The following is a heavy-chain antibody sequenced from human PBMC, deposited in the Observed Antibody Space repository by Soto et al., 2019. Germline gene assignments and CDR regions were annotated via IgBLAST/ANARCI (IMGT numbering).Heavy chain of an antibody. J-gene: IGHJ4*02. CDR2: ISTYGGST. CDR3: ARGYCSSTSCAFDY. Sequence: EVQLEESGGGLVQPGGSLRLSCAASGFTFSNYAMHWVRQVPGKGLEYVSSISTYGGSTYYANSVTGRFTISRDNSKNTLYLQMGSLGAEDMAVYYCARGYCSSTSCAFDYWGQGTLVTVSS. CDR1: GFTFSNYA. V-gene: IGHV3-64*01. D-gene: IGHD2-2*01.